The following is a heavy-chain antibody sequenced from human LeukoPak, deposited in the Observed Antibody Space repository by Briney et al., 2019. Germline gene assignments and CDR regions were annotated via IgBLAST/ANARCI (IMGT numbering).Heavy chain of an antibody. Sequence: SETLSLTCPVSGDSITATSYYWAWIRQPPAKGLEWIGSIYYSGNTNYDPSLQSRVTISVDTSKNQFSLSLSSVTAADTAVYYCARQIRYTYDPNWFHPWGQGTLVTVSS. CDR1: GDSITATSYY. V-gene: IGHV4-39*01. D-gene: IGHD5-12*01. J-gene: IGHJ5*02. CDR2: IYYSGNT. CDR3: ARQIRYTYDPNWFHP.